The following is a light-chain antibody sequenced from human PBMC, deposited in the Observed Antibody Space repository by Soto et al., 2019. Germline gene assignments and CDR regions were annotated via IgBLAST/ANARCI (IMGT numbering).Light chain of an antibody. V-gene: IGLV2-14*01. Sequence: QSALTQPASVSGSPGQSITISCTGTSSDVGGYNYVSWYQQHPGKAPKLMIYDVSNRPSGDSNRFSGSKSGNTASLTISGLQAEDEADYYCSSYTSSSTLFGTGTKVTVL. J-gene: IGLJ1*01. CDR2: DVS. CDR1: SSDVGGYNY. CDR3: SSYTSSSTL.